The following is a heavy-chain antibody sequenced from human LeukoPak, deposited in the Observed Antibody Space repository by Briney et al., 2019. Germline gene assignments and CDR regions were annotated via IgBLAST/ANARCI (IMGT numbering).Heavy chain of an antibody. J-gene: IGHJ6*02. CDR2: IYYSGST. CDR1: GGSISSHY. D-gene: IGHD5-12*01. Sequence: SETLSLTCTVSGGSISSHYWSWIRQPPGKGLEWIGYIYYSGSTNYNPSLKSRVTISVDTSKNQFSLKLSSVTAADTAVYYCARGRGVATFHYYYYGMDVWGQGTTVTVSS. CDR3: ARGRGVATFHYYYYGMDV. V-gene: IGHV4-59*11.